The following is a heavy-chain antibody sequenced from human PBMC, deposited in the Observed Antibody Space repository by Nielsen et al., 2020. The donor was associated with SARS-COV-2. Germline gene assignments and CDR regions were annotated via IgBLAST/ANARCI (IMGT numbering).Heavy chain of an antibody. V-gene: IGHV3-53*01. D-gene: IGHD3-22*01. CDR3: ARGGDYYDSSGSPADY. J-gene: IGHJ4*02. CDR1: GFSVSSHD. Sequence: GGSLRLSCAASGFSVSSHDMNWVRQAPGKGLQWVSLIYSDGSTKYADSVKGRFTISRDNSKNTLYLQMNSLRAEDTAVYYCARGGDYYDSSGSPADYWGQGTLVTVSS. CDR2: IYSDGST.